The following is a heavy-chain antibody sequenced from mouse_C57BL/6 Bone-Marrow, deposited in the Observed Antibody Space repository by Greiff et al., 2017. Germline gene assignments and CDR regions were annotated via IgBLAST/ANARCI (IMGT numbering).Heavy chain of an antibody. V-gene: IGHV1-59*01. CDR2: IDPSDSYT. Sequence: VQLQQPGAELVRPGTSVKLSCKASGYTFTSYWMHWVKQRPGQGLEWIGVIDPSDSYTNYNQKLKGKATLTVDTSSSTAYMQLRSLTSEDSAVYYCASPLYYGSSYWYFYVWGTGTTVTVSS. CDR3: ASPLYYGSSYWYFYV. D-gene: IGHD1-1*01. J-gene: IGHJ1*03. CDR1: GYTFTSYW.